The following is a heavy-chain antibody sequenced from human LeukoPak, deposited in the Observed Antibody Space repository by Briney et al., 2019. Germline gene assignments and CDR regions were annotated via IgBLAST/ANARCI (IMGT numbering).Heavy chain of an antibody. Sequence: PSETLSLTCTVSGGSISSSSYYWGWIRQPPGKGLQWIGSIYYSGSTYYNPSLKSRVTISVDTSKNQFSLKLSSVTAADTAVYYCVRFPTIYYYDSSGYPDYWGQGTLVTVSS. V-gene: IGHV4-39*01. CDR2: IYYSGST. J-gene: IGHJ4*02. CDR3: VRFPTIYYYDSSGYPDY. D-gene: IGHD3-22*01. CDR1: GGSISSSSYY.